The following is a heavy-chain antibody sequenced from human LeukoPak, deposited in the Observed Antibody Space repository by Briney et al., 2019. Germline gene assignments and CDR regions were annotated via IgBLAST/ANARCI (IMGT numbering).Heavy chain of an antibody. CDR2: TKQDGSEI. CDR3: AREMRLYFGVDN. Sequence: PGGSLRLSCEASGFTFSNYWMMWVRQAPGKGLEWVANTKQDGSEIYYVDSVKGRFTISRDNAQNSVYLQLNSLRAEDSAIYYCAREMRLYFGVDNWGQGTLVTVSS. V-gene: IGHV3-7*01. D-gene: IGHD3-3*01. CDR1: GFTFSNYW. J-gene: IGHJ4*02.